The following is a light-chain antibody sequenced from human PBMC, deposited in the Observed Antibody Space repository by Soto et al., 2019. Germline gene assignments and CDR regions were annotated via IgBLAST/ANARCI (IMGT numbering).Light chain of an antibody. CDR2: EVS. CDR3: NSYAGSNHVV. Sequence: QPALTQPPSASGSPGQSVTISCTGTSSDVGGYNYVSWYQQHPGKAPKLIIYEVSNRPSGVPNRFSGSKSGNTASLTVSGLQAEDEADYYCNSYAGSNHVVFGGGTKLTVL. V-gene: IGLV2-8*01. J-gene: IGLJ2*01. CDR1: SSDVGGYNY.